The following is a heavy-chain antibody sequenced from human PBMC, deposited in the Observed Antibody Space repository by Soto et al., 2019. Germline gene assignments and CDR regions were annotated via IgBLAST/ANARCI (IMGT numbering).Heavy chain of an antibody. Sequence: SVNVSCKASGGSFGKSAINWVRQTPGQGLEWLGGFIPVYRTLNYAQKFQGRVTITADESTGTAYMTLSSLASDDTAVYYCATGVIWIGYFTVDSWGQGTRVTVSS. J-gene: IGHJ4*02. V-gene: IGHV1-69*13. D-gene: IGHD3-3*01. CDR1: GGSFGKSA. CDR2: FIPVYRTL. CDR3: ATGVIWIGYFTVDS.